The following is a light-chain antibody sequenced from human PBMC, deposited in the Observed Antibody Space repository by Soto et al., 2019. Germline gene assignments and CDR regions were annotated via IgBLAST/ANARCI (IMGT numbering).Light chain of an antibody. J-gene: IGKJ5*01. CDR1: QTVSNQ. CDR3: QKRHMWPIK. Sequence: DIVMTQSPATLSVSPGEIATLSCRASQTVSNQLAWYQQKPGQAPRLLIYDAYNRATGIPPRFSGSGSGTDFTLTISSLEPEDSAVYYCQKRHMWPIKFGQGTRLEIK. CDR2: DAY. V-gene: IGKV3-11*01.